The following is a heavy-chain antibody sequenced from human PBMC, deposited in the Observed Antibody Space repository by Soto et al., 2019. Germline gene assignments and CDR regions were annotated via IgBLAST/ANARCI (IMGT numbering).Heavy chain of an antibody. D-gene: IGHD4-17*01. V-gene: IGHV1-46*01. CDR2: INPSGGST. CDR1: GYTFTSYY. Sequence: QVQLVQSGAEVKKPGASVKVSCKASGYTFTSYYMHWVRQAPGQGLEWMGIINPSGGSTSYAQKFQGRVTMSGDQSASTVSAELRSPRSEDTAVYYCARETTMTSNSDYWGQGPLVTVSS. J-gene: IGHJ4*02. CDR3: ARETTMTSNSDY.